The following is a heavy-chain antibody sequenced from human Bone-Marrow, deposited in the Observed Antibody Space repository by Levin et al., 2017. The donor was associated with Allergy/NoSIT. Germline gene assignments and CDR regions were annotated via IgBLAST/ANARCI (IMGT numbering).Heavy chain of an antibody. J-gene: IGHJ4*02. D-gene: IGHD2-8*02. CDR3: ARGGHRDILVQQSPLDF. Sequence: VASVKVSCKTSGYTFTDYYIHWVRQAPGHGLQWMGWINPNSGGINYARNFQGRVTMTKDKSISTAYMELSDLRSGDTAIYYCARGGHRDILVQQSPLDFWGQGTLVSVSS. V-gene: IGHV1-2*02. CDR2: INPNSGGI. CDR1: GYTFTDYY.